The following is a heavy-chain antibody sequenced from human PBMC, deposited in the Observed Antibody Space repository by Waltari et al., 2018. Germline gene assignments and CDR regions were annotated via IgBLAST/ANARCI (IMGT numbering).Heavy chain of an antibody. CDR3: ATYIGASVGTAAFDV. V-gene: IGHV4-39*01. D-gene: IGHD5-12*01. Sequence: QLQLQESGPRLVRPSETLSLICRVSGVSITSNRHYWAWLRQSPGQGLEWIGTVSYSGTTYISPYLKSRVSVSRDTSKNQVSLILGSVTAADMAVYYCATYIGASVGTAAFDVWGQGTMVTVSS. CDR2: VSYSGTT. J-gene: IGHJ3*01. CDR1: GVSITSNRHY.